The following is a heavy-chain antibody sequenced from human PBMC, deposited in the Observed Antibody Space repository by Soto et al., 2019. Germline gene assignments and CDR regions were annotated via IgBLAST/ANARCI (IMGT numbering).Heavy chain of an antibody. CDR3: ARRAETNGWNGFGADKYYFDF. D-gene: IGHD1-1*01. J-gene: IGHJ4*02. Sequence: SVNVYCRSSGYTFTSYDIYWVRQATGQGLEWMGWMNPNTGNSGYAQKFQGRVTMTSDTSITTAHMELSSLRSDDTAVYYCARRAETNGWNGFGADKYYFDFWGQGTLVTVSS. V-gene: IGHV1-8*01. CDR1: GYTFTSYD. CDR2: MNPNTGNS.